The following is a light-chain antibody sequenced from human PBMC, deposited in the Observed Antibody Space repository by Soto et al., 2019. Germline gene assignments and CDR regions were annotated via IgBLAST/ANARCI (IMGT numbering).Light chain of an antibody. V-gene: IGKV3D-20*02. Sequence: EIVLTQSPCTLSLSPGERATLSCRASQSVSSSYLAWYQQKPGQAPRLLIYGASTRATGIPARFSGSGSGTDFTLTISILEPEDFAVYYCQQRSNWLTFGGGTKVDIK. J-gene: IGKJ4*01. CDR3: QQRSNWLT. CDR2: GAS. CDR1: QSVSSSY.